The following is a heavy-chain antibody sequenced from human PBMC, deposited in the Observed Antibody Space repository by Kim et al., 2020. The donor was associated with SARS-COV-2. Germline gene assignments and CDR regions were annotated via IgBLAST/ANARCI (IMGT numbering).Heavy chain of an antibody. D-gene: IGHD6-19*01. J-gene: IGHJ3*02. Sequence: ASVKVSCKASGYTFTSYAMHWVRQAPGQRLEWMGWINAGNGNTKYSQKFQGRVTITRDTSASTAYMELSSLRSEDTAVYYCARVVAGTCAFDIWGQGTMVTLSS. CDR2: INAGNGNT. CDR1: GYTFTSYA. V-gene: IGHV1-3*01. CDR3: ARVVAGTCAFDI.